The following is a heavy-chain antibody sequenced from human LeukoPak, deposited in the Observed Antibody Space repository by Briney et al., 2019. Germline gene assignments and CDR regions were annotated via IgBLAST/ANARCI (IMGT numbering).Heavy chain of an antibody. J-gene: IGHJ4*02. D-gene: IGHD4-23*01. CDR3: ARGGYGASSGFDY. V-gene: IGHV4-4*07. CDR1: GGSISSYY. CDR2: VYTSGSP. Sequence: SETLSLTCTVSGGSISSYYWSWIRQPAGKGLEWIGRVYTSGSPNYNPSLESRVTMSVDTSKNQFSLNLSSMTAADTAVYYCARGGYGASSGFDYWGQGTLVTVSS.